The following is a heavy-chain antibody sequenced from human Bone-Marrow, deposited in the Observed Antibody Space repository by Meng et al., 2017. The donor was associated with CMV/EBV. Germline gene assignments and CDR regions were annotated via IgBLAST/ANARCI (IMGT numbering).Heavy chain of an antibody. V-gene: IGHV3-53*05. Sequence: GESLKISCAASGFTVSSNYMSWVRQAPGKGLEWVSAITGSGDRTHYADSVKGQFTISRDNSKNTLYLQMNSLRAGDTAVYYCASHVLRFLEWLPPLDYWGQATLVTVSS. CDR3: ASHVLRFLEWLPPLDY. J-gene: IGHJ4*02. CDR2: ITGSGDRT. CDR1: GFTVSSNY. D-gene: IGHD3-3*01.